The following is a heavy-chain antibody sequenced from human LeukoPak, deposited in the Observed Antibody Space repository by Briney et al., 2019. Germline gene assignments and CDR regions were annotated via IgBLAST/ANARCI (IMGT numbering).Heavy chain of an antibody. J-gene: IGHJ4*02. V-gene: IGHV3-23*01. CDR1: GFTFSSYA. Sequence: GGSLRLSCAASGFTFSSYAMSWVRQAPGKGLEWVSAIGGSGGNTYYADSVKGRFTISRDNSKNTLYLQMNSLRAEDTAVYYCAKDLLTTVTILPYFDYWGQGTLVTVSS. D-gene: IGHD4-17*01. CDR2: IGGSGGNT. CDR3: AKDLLTTVTILPYFDY.